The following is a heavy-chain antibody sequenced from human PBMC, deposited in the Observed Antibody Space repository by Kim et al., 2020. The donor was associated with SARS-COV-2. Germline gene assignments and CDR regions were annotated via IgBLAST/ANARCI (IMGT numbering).Heavy chain of an antibody. CDR1: GYSFASYW. CDR3: ARENNYGMDV. V-gene: IGHV5-51*01. CDR2: IYPGDSDT. J-gene: IGHJ6*02. Sequence: GESLKISCKGSGYSFASYWIGWVRQMPGKGLEWMGIIYPGDSDTRYSPSFQGQVTIPADKSLSTAYLQWSSLKASDTAIYYCARENNYGMDVWGQGTTVTVSS.